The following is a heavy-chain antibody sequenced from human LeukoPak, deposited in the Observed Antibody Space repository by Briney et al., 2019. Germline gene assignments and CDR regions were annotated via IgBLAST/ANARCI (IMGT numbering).Heavy chain of an antibody. V-gene: IGHV3-21*01. CDR2: ISSSSTYI. Sequence: GGSLRLSCAASGFTFSSYSMNWVRQAPGKGLEWVSSISSSSTYIYYTDSVKGRFTISRDNAKNSLYLQMNSLRAEDTAVYYCARSGTGAFDIWGQGTMVTVSS. J-gene: IGHJ3*02. CDR3: ARSGTGAFDI. CDR1: GFTFSSYS. D-gene: IGHD1-1*01.